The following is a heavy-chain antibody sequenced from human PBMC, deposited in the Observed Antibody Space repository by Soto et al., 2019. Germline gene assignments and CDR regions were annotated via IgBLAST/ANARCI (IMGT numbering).Heavy chain of an antibody. CDR3: ARTYAYGDSLNWFAP. CDR1: GGSISSGGYS. J-gene: IGHJ5*02. D-gene: IGHD4-17*01. Sequence: PSETMSLTCAVSGGSISSGGYSWSWIRQPPGKGLEWIGYIYHSGSTYYNPSLKSRVTISVDRSKNQFSLKLSSVTAADTAVYYCARTYAYGDSLNWFAPWGQGTLVTVSS. CDR2: IYHSGST. V-gene: IGHV4-30-2*01.